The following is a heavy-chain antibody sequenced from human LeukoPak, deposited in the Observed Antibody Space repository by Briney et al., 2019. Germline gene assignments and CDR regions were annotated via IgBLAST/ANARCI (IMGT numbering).Heavy chain of an antibody. CDR2: IFYTGTT. D-gene: IGHD6-25*01. Sequence: PSETLSLTCTVSGVSISYNYWSWIRQPPGKGLEWIGQIFYTGTTEYNPSLKSRVSMSVDTSKKQISLRLSSVTAADTAVYYCTRRTRIAAGVYNIDFWGQGTLVTVSS. CDR1: GVSISYNY. CDR3: TRRTRIAAGVYNIDF. V-gene: IGHV4-59*08. J-gene: IGHJ4*02.